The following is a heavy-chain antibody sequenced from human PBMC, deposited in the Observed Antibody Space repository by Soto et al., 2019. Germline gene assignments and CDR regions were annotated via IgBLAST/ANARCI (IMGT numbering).Heavy chain of an antibody. D-gene: IGHD1-7*01. V-gene: IGHV6-1*01. J-gene: IGHJ6*03. CDR3: AGTTSHYWYYMDV. CDR1: GDSVSSICAA. CDR2: TYYRTRWYY. Sequence: SQTLSLTGVISGDSVSSICAAWNWIRQSPSRGLEWLGRTYYRTRWYYDYAVSVRSRITVNPDTSKNQFSLQLTSVTPEDTAVYYCAGTTSHYWYYMDVWGKGTTVTVSS.